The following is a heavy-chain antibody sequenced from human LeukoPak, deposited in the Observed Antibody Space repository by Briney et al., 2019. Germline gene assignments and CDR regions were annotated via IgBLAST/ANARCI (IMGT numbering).Heavy chain of an antibody. V-gene: IGHV4-34*01. CDR2: INHSGST. CDR3: ARGPFTTVTTPYYYYGMDV. D-gene: IGHD4-17*01. J-gene: IGHJ6*02. CDR1: GGSFSGYY. Sequence: SETLSLTCAVYGGSFSGYYWSWIRQPPGKGLEWIGEINHSGSTNYNPSLKSRVTISVDTSKNQFSLKLSSVTAADTAVYYCARGPFTTVTTPYYYYGMDVWGQGTTVTVSS.